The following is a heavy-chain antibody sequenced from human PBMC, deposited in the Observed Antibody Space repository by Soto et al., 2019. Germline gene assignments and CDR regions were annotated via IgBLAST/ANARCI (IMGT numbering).Heavy chain of an antibody. CDR2: TYYRSKWYY. D-gene: IGHD1-26*01. Sequence: SRTLSLTCAITGDRVSSNSAGWSWVRQSPSRGLEWLGRTYYRSKWYYEYAVSVRGRITINPDTSKNQYSLQLNSVTPEDTAVYFCARGEQYSGRIFDYWGQGTLVTVSS. CDR1: GDRVSSNSAG. CDR3: ARGEQYSGRIFDY. J-gene: IGHJ4*01. V-gene: IGHV6-1*01.